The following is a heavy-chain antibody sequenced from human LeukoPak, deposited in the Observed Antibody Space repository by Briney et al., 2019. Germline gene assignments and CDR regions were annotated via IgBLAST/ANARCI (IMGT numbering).Heavy chain of an antibody. D-gene: IGHD3-22*01. Sequence: GGSLRLSCVASGFIVSNNYMSWVRQAPGKGLEWVSVIYSGGSTYYADSVKGRFTISRDNSKNTLYLQMNSLRAEDTAVYYCARKSYYYDSSGYYVAYFDYWGQGTLVTVSS. CDR1: GFIVSNNY. V-gene: IGHV3-53*01. J-gene: IGHJ4*02. CDR3: ARKSYYYDSSGYYVAYFDY. CDR2: IYSGGST.